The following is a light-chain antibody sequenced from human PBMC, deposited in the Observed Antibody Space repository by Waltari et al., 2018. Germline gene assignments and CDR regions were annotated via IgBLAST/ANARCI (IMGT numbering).Light chain of an antibody. CDR3: MQARQTPRT. CDR2: VVP. J-gene: IGKJ1*01. CDR1: QSLLHSSGNPF. V-gene: IGKV2-28*01. Sequence: DIVMTASPLSLSVPPSQPASISCSSSQSLLHSSGNPFFAWYLQKPGQAPHLLIYVVPNRASGVPDRCRGSGSGTDFTLKISRVEAEDVGVYLCMQARQTPRTFGQWTQGETK.